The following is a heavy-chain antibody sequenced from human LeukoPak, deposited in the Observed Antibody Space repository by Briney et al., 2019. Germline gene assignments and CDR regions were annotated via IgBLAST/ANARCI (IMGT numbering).Heavy chain of an antibody. CDR2: ISSSRSDT. J-gene: IGHJ4*02. CDR3: ARDRLWEVGATPYFAY. Sequence: GGSLRLSCAASGFTFSDYYMSWIRQAPGKGLEWVSYISSSRSDTKYADSVKGRFTISRDNAMNSLYLQMNSLRAEDTAVYYCARDRLWEVGATPYFAYWGQGTLVTVSS. CDR1: GFTFSDYY. V-gene: IGHV3-11*05. D-gene: IGHD1-26*01.